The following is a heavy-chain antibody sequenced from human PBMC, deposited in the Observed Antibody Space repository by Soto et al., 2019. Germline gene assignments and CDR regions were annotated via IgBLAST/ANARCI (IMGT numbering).Heavy chain of an antibody. CDR1: GLIFSDAW. V-gene: IGHV3-15*01. J-gene: IGHJ6*02. CDR3: SWNADVYHGMSV. Sequence: EVQVVESRGGLVKPGDSLRLSCVVSGLIFSDAWVSWVRQAPGKGLEWLGRIKNGGATDYPAPVKGRFSISRDDSKNTLYLQMNSLKTEDTGLYYCSWNADVYHGMSVWGQGTTVTVSS. CDR2: IKNGGAT. D-gene: IGHD1-1*01.